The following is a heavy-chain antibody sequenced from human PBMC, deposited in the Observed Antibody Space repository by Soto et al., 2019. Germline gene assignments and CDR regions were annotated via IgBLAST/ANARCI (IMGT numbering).Heavy chain of an antibody. CDR1: GFTFSTYA. Sequence: PGGSLRLSCVASGFTFSTYAMSWVRQAPGKWLEWVSALTPSGGETYYADSVKGRFTISRDNSMNALYLQMTSLRIEDTAVYYCAHPRGYGVFDAYDIWGQGTMVTVSS. CDR2: LTPSGGET. D-gene: IGHD4-17*01. CDR3: AHPRGYGVFDAYDI. V-gene: IGHV3-23*01. J-gene: IGHJ3*02.